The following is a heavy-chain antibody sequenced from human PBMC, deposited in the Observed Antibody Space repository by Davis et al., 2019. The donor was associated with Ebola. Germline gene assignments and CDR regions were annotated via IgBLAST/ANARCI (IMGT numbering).Heavy chain of an antibody. Sequence: GSLRLSCAVYGGSFSGYYWSWIRQPPGKGPEWVGSIYYSANTIYNPSLKSRVIISVDTSKKQFSLKLTSVTAADTAVYYCARHAYHDIITAPAWFDPWGQGTLVTVSS. CDR1: GGSFSGYY. V-gene: IGHV4-59*01. J-gene: IGHJ5*02. D-gene: IGHD3-9*01. CDR3: ARHAYHDIITAPAWFDP. CDR2: IYYSANT.